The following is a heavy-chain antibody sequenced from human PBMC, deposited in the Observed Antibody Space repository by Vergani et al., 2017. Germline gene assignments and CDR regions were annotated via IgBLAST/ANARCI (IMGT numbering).Heavy chain of an antibody. CDR2: ISTSTTTI. V-gene: IGHV3-11*01. CDR1: GFSFNDHY. D-gene: IGHD3-16*01. CDR3: TRDRLDDSYAYFDY. J-gene: IGHJ4*02. Sequence: QVQLVESGGGLVKPGGSLRLSCAASGFSFNDHYMNWIRQAPGKGLEWLSYISTSTTTIYYADSVKGRFTISRDNAKNSLYLQMNSLRAEDTAVYYCTRDRLDDSYAYFDYWGQGTLVTVSP.